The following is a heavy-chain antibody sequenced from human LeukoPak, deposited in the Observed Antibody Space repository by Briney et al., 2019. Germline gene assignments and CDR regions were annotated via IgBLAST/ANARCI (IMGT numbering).Heavy chain of an antibody. CDR2: INPNSGGT. CDR3: ARDRGYYYGSGSYPSY. J-gene: IGHJ4*02. V-gene: IGHV1-2*02. Sequence: ASVKVSCKASGYTFTGYYMHWVRQAPGQGLEWMGWINPNSGGTNYAQKFQGRVTMTRDTSIGTAYMELSRLRSDDTAVYYCARDRGYYYGSGSYPSYWGQGTLVTVSS. D-gene: IGHD3-10*01. CDR1: GYTFTGYY.